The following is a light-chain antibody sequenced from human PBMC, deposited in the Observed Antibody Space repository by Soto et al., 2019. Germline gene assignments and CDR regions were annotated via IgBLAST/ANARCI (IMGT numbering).Light chain of an antibody. CDR2: EVS. CDR1: SSDVGDYNY. V-gene: IGLV2-14*01. Sequence: QSALTQPASVFGSPGQSITISCTGTSSDVGDYNYVSWYQQHPGKAPKLMIYEVSNGPSGVSNRFSGSKSGNTASLTISGLQAEDEADYYCSSYTSSNTWVFGGGTKLTVL. J-gene: IGLJ3*02. CDR3: SSYTSSNTWV.